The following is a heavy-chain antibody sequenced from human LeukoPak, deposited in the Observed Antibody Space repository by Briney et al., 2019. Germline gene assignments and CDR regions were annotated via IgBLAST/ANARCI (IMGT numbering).Heavy chain of an antibody. CDR1: GFTFSSYS. CDR3: AKDTGNGYEHY. J-gene: IGHJ4*02. V-gene: IGHV3-48*04. CDR2: ISSSSSTI. D-gene: IGHD3-3*01. Sequence: GGSLRLSCAASGFTFSSYSMNWVRQAPGKGLEWVSYISSSSSTIYYADSVKGRFTISRDNSKNSLYLQTNSLRTEDTALYYCAKDTGNGYEHYWGQGTLFTVSS.